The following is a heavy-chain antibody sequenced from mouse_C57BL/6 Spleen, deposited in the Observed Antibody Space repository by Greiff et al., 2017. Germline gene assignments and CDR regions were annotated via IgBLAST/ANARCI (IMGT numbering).Heavy chain of an antibody. D-gene: IGHD2-5*01. V-gene: IGHV5-6*01. J-gene: IGHJ3*01. CDR1: GFTFSSYG. CDR2: ISSGGSYT. CDR3: ARRPAYYSNYWFAY. Sequence: EVQLVESGGDLVKPGGSLKLSCAASGFTFSSYGMSWVRQTPDKRLEWVATISSGGSYTYYPDSVKGRFTISRDNAKNTLYLRMSSLKAEDTAMYYCARRPAYYSNYWFAYGGQGTLVTVSA.